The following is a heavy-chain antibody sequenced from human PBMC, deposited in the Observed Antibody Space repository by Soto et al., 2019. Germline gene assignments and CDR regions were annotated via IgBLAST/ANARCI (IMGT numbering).Heavy chain of an antibody. D-gene: IGHD1-26*01. CDR2: IYYSGST. CDR1: SGSISSSSYY. Sequence: SETLSLTCTVSSGSISSSSYYWGWIRQPPGKGLEWIGSIYYSGSTYYNPSLKSRVTISVDTSKNQFSLKLSSVTAADTAVYYCASTPPRVGAAHSNYYYYGMDVWGQGTTVTVSS. V-gene: IGHV4-39*01. CDR3: ASTPPRVGAAHSNYYYYGMDV. J-gene: IGHJ6*02.